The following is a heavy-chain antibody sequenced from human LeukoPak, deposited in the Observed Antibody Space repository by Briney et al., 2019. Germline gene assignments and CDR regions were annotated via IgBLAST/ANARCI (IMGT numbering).Heavy chain of an antibody. D-gene: IGHD3-22*01. V-gene: IGHV3-53*01. CDR3: AKVPPSYYYDSSGYYGIQSYYFDY. CDR1: GFIVSSTY. CDR2: IYSGGST. J-gene: IGHJ4*02. Sequence: GGSLRLSCAASGFIVSSTYMSWVRQAPGRGLEWVSVIYSGGSTYYADSVKGRFTISRDNSKNTLYLEMNSLRAEDTAVYYCAKVPPSYYYDSSGYYGIQSYYFDYWGQGTLVTVSS.